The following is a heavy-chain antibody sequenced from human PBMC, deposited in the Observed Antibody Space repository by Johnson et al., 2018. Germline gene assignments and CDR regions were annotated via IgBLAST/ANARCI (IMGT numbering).Heavy chain of an antibody. Sequence: VQLLESGGGVVQPGRSLRLSCAASGFTFSSYGMHWVRQAPGKGLEWVAVISYDGSNKYYADSVKGRFTISRDNSKNTLYVQMNSLRAEDRAVYYCAKEIFHYGSSGYFPDACDIWGQGTMVTVSS. CDR3: AKEIFHYGSSGYFPDACDI. D-gene: IGHD3-22*01. J-gene: IGHJ3*02. V-gene: IGHV3-30*18. CDR1: GFTFSSYG. CDR2: ISYDGSNK.